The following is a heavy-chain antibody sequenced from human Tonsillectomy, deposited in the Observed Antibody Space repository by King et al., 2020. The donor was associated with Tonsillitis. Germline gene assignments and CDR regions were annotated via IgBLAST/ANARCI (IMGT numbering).Heavy chain of an antibody. CDR2: IWYNGNKK. CDR1: GFTFRSYG. Sequence: VQLVESGGGMVQPGGSLRLSCAASGFTFRSYGKHWVRQAPGKGLEWLTFIWYNGNKKYYGESVEGRFTISRDNSKNTLFLQMTRLSAEDTAVYYCAKDAGWEQVSSQGYYFDYWGQGALVTVSS. D-gene: IGHD1-26*01. V-gene: IGHV3-30*02. CDR3: AKDAGWEQVSSQGYYFDY. J-gene: IGHJ4*02.